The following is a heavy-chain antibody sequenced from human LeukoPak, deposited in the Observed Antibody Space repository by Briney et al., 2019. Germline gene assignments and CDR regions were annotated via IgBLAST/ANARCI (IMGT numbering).Heavy chain of an antibody. CDR1: GFTFSSYS. D-gene: IGHD1-20*01. CDR2: ISSSSSTI. V-gene: IGHV3-48*01. CDR3: ARGGGTHNWNPIDY. J-gene: IGHJ4*02. Sequence: GGSLRLSCAASGFTFSSYSMNWVRQAPRKGLEWVSYISSSSSTIYYADSVKGRFTISRDNAKNSLYLQMNSLRAEDTAVYYCARGGGTHNWNPIDYWGQGTLVTVSS.